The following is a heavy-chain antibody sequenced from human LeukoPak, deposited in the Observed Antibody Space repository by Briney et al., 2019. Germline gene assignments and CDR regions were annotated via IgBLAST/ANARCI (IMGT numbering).Heavy chain of an antibody. D-gene: IGHD2-21*02. CDR2: IYHSGST. V-gene: IGHV4-39*07. CDR3: ARDWGDQDAFDI. CDR1: GGSISSYSYY. J-gene: IGHJ3*02. Sequence: KASETLSLTCTVSGGSISSYSYYWGWIRQPPGKGLEWIGIIYHSGSTYYNPSLKSRVTISVDTSKNQFSLKLNSVTAADTAVYYCARDWGDQDAFDIWGQGTMVTVSS.